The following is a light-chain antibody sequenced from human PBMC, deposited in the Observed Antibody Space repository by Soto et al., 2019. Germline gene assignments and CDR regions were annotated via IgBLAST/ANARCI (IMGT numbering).Light chain of an antibody. Sequence: QSALTQPRSVSGSPGQSVTISCTGASSDVGGSNYVSWYQQHPGKAPKLMIFDVTKRPSGVPDRFSGSKSGNTASLTISGLQAEDEADYYCSSYSGRVIFGGGTKLTVL. V-gene: IGLV2-11*01. CDR2: DVT. J-gene: IGLJ2*01. CDR1: SSDVGGSNY. CDR3: SSYSGRVI.